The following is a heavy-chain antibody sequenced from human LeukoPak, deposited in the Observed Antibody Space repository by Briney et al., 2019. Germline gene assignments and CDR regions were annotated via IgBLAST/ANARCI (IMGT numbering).Heavy chain of an antibody. J-gene: IGHJ4*02. CDR3: AKFGSGNYYNLDY. CDR2: ISDSGGST. Sequence: GGSLRLSCAASGFTFSSYAMSWVRQAPGKGLEWFSVISDSGGSTYYADSVKGRFTISRDNSKNTLYLHMNSLRAEDTAVYYCAKFGSGNYYNLDYWGQGTLVTVSS. V-gene: IGHV3-23*01. D-gene: IGHD3-10*01. CDR1: GFTFSSYA.